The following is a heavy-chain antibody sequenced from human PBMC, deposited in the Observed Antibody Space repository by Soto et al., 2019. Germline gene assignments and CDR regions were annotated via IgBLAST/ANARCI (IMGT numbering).Heavy chain of an antibody. CDR3: ARDREVSAQLDY. CDR1: GFTFSSYA. Sequence: GVSLRLSCAASGFTFSSYAMSWVRQAPGKGLEWVSAISGSGGSTYYADSVKGRFTISRDNSKNTLYLQMNSLRAEDTAVYYCARDREVSAQLDYWGQGTLVTVSS. D-gene: IGHD1-1*01. J-gene: IGHJ4*02. CDR2: ISGSGGST. V-gene: IGHV3-23*01.